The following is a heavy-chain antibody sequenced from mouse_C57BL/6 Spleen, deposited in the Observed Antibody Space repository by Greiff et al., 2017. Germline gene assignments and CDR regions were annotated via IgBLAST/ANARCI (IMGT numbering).Heavy chain of an antibody. V-gene: IGHV7-3*01. D-gene: IGHD2-1*01. CDR1: GFTFTDYY. CDR3: ARLYGNYVWYFDV. CDR2: IRNKANGYTT. Sequence: EVHLVESGGGLVQPGGSLSLSCAASGFTFTDYYMSWVRQPPGKALEWLGFIRNKANGYTTEYSASVKGRFTISRDNSQSILYLQMNALRAEDSAPYYCARLYGNYVWYFDVWGTGTTVTVSS. J-gene: IGHJ1*03.